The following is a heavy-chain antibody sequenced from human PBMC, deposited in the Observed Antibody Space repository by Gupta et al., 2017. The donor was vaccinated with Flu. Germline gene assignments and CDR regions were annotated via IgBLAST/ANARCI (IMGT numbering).Heavy chain of an antibody. D-gene: IGHD2-21*01. CDR2: FISRFDIL. V-gene: IGHV1-69*02. J-gene: IGHJ5*02. Sequence: EVKRPGSSVKVSCKVSGDPSSSFTVSWLRQAPGQGLEWMGRFISRFDILNYAEKFQGRVTITADKSTRTVYMELTSLTSDDTALDFCARDFRPYCGAECYVWFDPWGQGTLVTVSS. CDR1: GDPSSSFT. CDR3: ARDFRPYCGAECYVWFDP.